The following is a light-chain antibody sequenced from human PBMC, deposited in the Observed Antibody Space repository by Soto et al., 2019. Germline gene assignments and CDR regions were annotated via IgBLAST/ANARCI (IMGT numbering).Light chain of an antibody. CDR2: EAT. V-gene: IGKV1-33*01. J-gene: IGKJ2*01. CDR1: QDISNS. CDR3: QHYDNLPRYT. Sequence: DIQMTQSPSSLSTSVGERVTITCQASQDISNSLNWYQQKPGKAPNLLIYEATKLQTGVPSRFSGGGSGIHFTFTISNQQPEDIATYYCQHYDNLPRYTFGLGTKLEIK.